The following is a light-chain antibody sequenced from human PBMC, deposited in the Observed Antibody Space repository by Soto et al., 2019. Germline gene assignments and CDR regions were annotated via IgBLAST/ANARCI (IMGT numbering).Light chain of an antibody. CDR3: CSYAGSSTPSYV. CDR2: EVS. Sequence: QAVLTQPSSESGSPGQSFTISCTGTSSDVGSYNLVSWYQQHPGKAPKLMIYEVSKRPSGVSNRFSGSKSGNTASLTISGLQAEDEADYYCCSYAGSSTPSYVFGTGTKVTVL. V-gene: IGLV2-23*02. J-gene: IGLJ1*01. CDR1: SSDVGSYNL.